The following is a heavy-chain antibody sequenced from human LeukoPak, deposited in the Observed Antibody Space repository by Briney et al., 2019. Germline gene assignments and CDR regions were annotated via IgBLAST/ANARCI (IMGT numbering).Heavy chain of an antibody. CDR1: GGSMSGYY. J-gene: IGHJ2*01. CDR2: IYYSGST. CDR3: ARDQRGYYYPNYWYFDL. V-gene: IGHV4-59*01. D-gene: IGHD3-22*01. Sequence: PSETLSLTCTVSGGSMSGYYWNWIRQPPGKGLEWIGYIYYSGSTNYNPSLKSRVTISVDTSKNQFSLKLSSVTAADTAVYYCARDQRGYYYPNYWYFDLWGRGTLVTVSS.